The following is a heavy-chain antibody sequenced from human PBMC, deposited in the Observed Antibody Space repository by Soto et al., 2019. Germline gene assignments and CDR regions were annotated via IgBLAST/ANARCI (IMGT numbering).Heavy chain of an antibody. CDR1: GGTFSSYA. CDR2: IIPVFGTA. J-gene: IGHJ6*02. V-gene: IGHV1-69*13. D-gene: IGHD5-18*01. Sequence: SVKVSCKASGGTFSSYAISWVRQAPGQGLEWMGGIIPVFGTANYAQKFQGRVTITADESTSTAYMELSSLRSEDTAVYYCARPGSTAMDNYYYYGMDVWGQGTTVTVS. CDR3: ARPGSTAMDNYYYYGMDV.